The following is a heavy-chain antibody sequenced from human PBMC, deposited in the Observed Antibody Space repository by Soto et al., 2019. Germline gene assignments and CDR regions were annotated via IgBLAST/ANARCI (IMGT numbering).Heavy chain of an antibody. Sequence: QVQLVESGGGVVQPGMSLRLSCTASGFTFTNYAMHWVRQSPDRGLEWVAIVSYDGSKTYYADFVKGRFTISRDNSQNTLYRQMNTLNDEDTTVYCCARECGIQMWSQYYFDYWGQGTLVTVSS. D-gene: IGHD2-21*01. CDR3: ARECGIQMWSQYYFDY. CDR1: GFTFTNYA. J-gene: IGHJ4*02. CDR2: VSYDGSKT. V-gene: IGHV3-30*03.